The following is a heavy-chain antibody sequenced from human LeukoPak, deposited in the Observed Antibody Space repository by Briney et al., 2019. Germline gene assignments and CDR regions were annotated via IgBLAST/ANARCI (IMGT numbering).Heavy chain of an antibody. J-gene: IGHJ4*02. D-gene: IGHD4-11*01. CDR1: GFTFSSYA. CDR3: ARDSATATLYYFDY. CDR2: ISYDGSNK. Sequence: GGSLRLSWAASGFTFSSYAMHWVRQAPGKGLEWVAVISYDGSNKYYADSVKGRFTISRDSSKNTLYLQMNSLRAEDTAVYYCARDSATATLYYFDYWGQGTLVTVSS. V-gene: IGHV3-30*04.